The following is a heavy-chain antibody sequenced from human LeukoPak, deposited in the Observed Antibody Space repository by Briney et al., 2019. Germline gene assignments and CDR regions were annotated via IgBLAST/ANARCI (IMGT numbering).Heavy chain of an antibody. D-gene: IGHD6-6*01. CDR1: GVSFSASH. J-gene: IGHJ4*02. Sequence: SETLSLTCVMYGVSFSASHWSWVRQPPGRGLEWIGEISQDANEGTNYNPSLKSRVTVSLDTSKNQFSLTLNSVTAADTAVYYCARGRGSSSSPPSDYWGQGTLVTVSS. CDR2: ISQDANEGT. V-gene: IGHV4-34*01. CDR3: ARGRGSSSSPPSDY.